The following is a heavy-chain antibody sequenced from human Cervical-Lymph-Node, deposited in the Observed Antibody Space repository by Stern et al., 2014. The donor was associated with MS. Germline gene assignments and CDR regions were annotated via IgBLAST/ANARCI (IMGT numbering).Heavy chain of an antibody. J-gene: IGHJ2*01. V-gene: IGHV1-2*06. D-gene: IGHD3-10*01. CDR3: ARSPYSYGSGDWYFDL. CDR2: INPNSGDT. CDR1: GNTFTDYS. Sequence: VQLVESEAEVRKPGTSVKVSCKATGNTFTDYSMHLVRQAPGQGLDWMGRINPNSGDTNYAQKFQGRVTMTRDTSISTAYMELKRLRSDDTAVYYCARSPYSYGSGDWYFDLWGRGTLVTVSS.